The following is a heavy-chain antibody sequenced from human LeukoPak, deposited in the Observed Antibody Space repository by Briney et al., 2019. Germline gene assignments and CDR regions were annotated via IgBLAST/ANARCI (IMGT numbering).Heavy chain of an antibody. D-gene: IGHD4-11*01. CDR2: ISYDGGHT. V-gene: IGHV3-30*04. J-gene: IGHJ4*02. CDR3: ATESSLTR. CDR1: GFSFGKYA. Sequence: GKSLRLSCAASGFSFGKYAMHWVRQAPGKGLEWVADISYDGGHTDYIASVKGRFTVSRDNSKNMLFLQMSSLRPEDAAAYFCATESSLTRWGQGTLVTVSS.